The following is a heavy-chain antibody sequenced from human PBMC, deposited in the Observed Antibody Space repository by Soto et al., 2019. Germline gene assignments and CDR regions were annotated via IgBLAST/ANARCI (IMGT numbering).Heavy chain of an antibody. J-gene: IGHJ6*02. CDR1: GGTFSSHS. CDR2: ITPIFGPA. CDR3: ATGSFTSTGGRIGYHYNAMDV. Sequence: SVKVSCKSSGGTFSSHSINWVRQAPGQGLEWMGGITPIFGPANFAKKFQGRVTITADESTTTAYMELSSLTSEDTAVYYCATGSFTSTGGRIGYHYNAMDVWGQGATVTV. D-gene: IGHD1-1*01. V-gene: IGHV1-69*13.